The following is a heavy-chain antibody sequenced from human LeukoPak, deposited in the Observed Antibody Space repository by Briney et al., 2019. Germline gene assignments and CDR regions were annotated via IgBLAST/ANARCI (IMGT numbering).Heavy chain of an antibody. D-gene: IGHD6-13*01. CDR3: AREERDKSWYVVGDY. CDR2: SYPSGSI. Sequence: SETLSLTSTVSGYSISSGYFWGWIRHVPGKGLEWIGSSYPSGSIYYNPSLKSRVTISVDTSKNQFSLKLTSVTAADTAVYYCAREERDKSWYVVGDYWGQGTLVTVSS. V-gene: IGHV4-38-2*02. CDR1: GYSISSGYF. J-gene: IGHJ4*02.